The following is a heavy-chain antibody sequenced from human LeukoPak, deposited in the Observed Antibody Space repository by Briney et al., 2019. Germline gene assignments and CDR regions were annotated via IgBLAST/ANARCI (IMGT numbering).Heavy chain of an antibody. CDR3: ARELNGGYSGYDY. CDR2: ISSSSSTI. CDR1: GFTFSSYS. Sequence: PGGSLRLSCAASGFTFSSYSMNWVRQAPGKGLEWVSYISSSSSTIYYADPVKGRFTISRDNAKNSLYLQMNSLRAEDTAVYYCARELNGGYSGYDYWGQGTLVTVSS. J-gene: IGHJ4*02. V-gene: IGHV3-48*01. D-gene: IGHD5-12*01.